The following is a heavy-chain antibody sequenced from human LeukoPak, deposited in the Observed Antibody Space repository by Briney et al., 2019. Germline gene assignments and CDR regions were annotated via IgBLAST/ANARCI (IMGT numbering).Heavy chain of an antibody. CDR3: ARDTAVAGTWYFDL. J-gene: IGHJ2*01. D-gene: IGHD6-19*01. CDR1: GGSISSYY. Sequence: SETLFLTCTVSGGSISSYYWSWIRQPPGKGLEWIGYIYYSGSTNYNPSLKSRVTISVDTSKNQFSLKLSSVAAADTAVYYCARDTAVAGTWYFDLWGRGTLDTVTS. CDR2: IYYSGST. V-gene: IGHV4-59*01.